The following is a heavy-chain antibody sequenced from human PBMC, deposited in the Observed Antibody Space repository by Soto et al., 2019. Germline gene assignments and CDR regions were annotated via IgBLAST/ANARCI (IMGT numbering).Heavy chain of an antibody. CDR3: ARGASVGLRYFDWLAPGVY. CDR2: IIPIFGTA. CDR1: GGTFSSYA. Sequence: QVQLVQSGAEVKKPGSSVKVSCKASGGTFSSYAISWVRQAPGQGLEWMGGIIPIFGTANYAQKFQGRVTITADESTSTAYMELSSLRSEDTAVYYCARGASVGLRYFDWLAPGVYWGQGTLVTVSS. J-gene: IGHJ4*02. V-gene: IGHV1-69*12. D-gene: IGHD3-9*01.